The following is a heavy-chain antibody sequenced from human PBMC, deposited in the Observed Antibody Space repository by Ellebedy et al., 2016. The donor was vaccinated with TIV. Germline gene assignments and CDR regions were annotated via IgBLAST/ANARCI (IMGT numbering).Heavy chain of an antibody. J-gene: IGHJ6*02. CDR3: ARDDSSGYYGMDV. D-gene: IGHD3-22*01. CDR2: INPNSGGT. V-gene: IGHV1-2*04. CDR1: GYTFTGYY. Sequence: ASVKVSXKASGYTFTGYYMHWVRQAPGQGLEWMGWINPNSGGTNYAQKFQGWVTMTGDTSISTAYMELSRLRSDDTAVYYCARDDSSGYYGMDVWGQGTTVTVSS.